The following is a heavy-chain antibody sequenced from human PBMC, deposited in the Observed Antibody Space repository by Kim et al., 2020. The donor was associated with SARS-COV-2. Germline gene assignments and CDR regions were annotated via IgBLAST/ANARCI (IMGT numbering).Heavy chain of an antibody. CDR2: ISAYNGNT. CDR1: GYTFTSYG. CDR3: ARDAYYYDSSGYYYVRNYFDY. V-gene: IGHV1-18*01. J-gene: IGHJ4*02. Sequence: ASVKVSCKASGYTFTSYGISWVRQAPGQGLEWMGWISAYNGNTNYAQKLQGRVTMTTDTSTSTAYMELRSLRSDDTAVYYCARDAYYYDSSGYYYVRNYFDYWGQGTLVTVSS. D-gene: IGHD3-22*01.